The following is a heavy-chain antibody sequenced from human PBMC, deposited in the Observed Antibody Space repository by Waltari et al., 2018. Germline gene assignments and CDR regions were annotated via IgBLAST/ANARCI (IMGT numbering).Heavy chain of an antibody. CDR3: GRIAFGDDGGYFQH. CDR1: GGSISSNYH. D-gene: IGHD4-17*01. CDR2: MQYRGST. Sequence: QLQLQESGPGLVTPSETLSLTCTVSGGSISSNYHWGWIRQPPGKGLEWMGNMQYRGSTFYNPSLKSRVTISLDTWSNQFSLRLSSVGAADTAVYFCGRIAFGDDGGYFQHWGQGTLVTVSS. V-gene: IGHV4-39*01. J-gene: IGHJ1*01.